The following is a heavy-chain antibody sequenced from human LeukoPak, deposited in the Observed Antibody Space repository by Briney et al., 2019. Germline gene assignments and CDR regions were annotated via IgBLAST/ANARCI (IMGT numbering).Heavy chain of an antibody. D-gene: IGHD2-2*01. Sequence: SQTLSLTCTVSGGSISSGSYYWSWIRQPAGKGLEWIGRIYTSGSTNYNPTLKSRVTISVDTSKNQFSLKLSSVTAADTAVYHCAREPSSPGVAFDIWGQGTMVTVSS. CDR2: IYTSGST. V-gene: IGHV4-61*02. J-gene: IGHJ3*02. CDR1: GGSISSGSYY. CDR3: AREPSSPGVAFDI.